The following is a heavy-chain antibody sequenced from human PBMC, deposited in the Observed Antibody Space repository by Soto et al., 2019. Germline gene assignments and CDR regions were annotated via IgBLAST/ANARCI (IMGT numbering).Heavy chain of an antibody. Sequence: GGSLRLSCAAAGFDFEDYAMHWVRQVPGKGLEWVSLTSSDGTDSYYVDSVKGRFTISRDNAKTTLYLQMDRLRPEDTALYFCAKSLYYHDSSPLDNWGEGTLVTVSS. CDR1: GFDFEDYA. CDR3: AKSLYYHDSSPLDN. V-gene: IGHV3-43D*04. D-gene: IGHD3-22*01. CDR2: TSSDGTDS. J-gene: IGHJ4*02.